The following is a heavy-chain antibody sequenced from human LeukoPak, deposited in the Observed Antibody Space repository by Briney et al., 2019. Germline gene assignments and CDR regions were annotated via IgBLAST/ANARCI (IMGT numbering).Heavy chain of an antibody. CDR1: GGSLSSYY. V-gene: IGHV4-59*01. CDR3: ARTTEGYCSSASCFGFSYSYYMDV. CDR2: IYYSGST. Sequence: PSETLSLTCAVSGGSLSSYYWSWLRQPPGKGLEWIGYIYYSGSTNYNPSLKSRVTISVDTSKNQFSLKLSSVIAADTAVYYFARTTEGYCSSASCFGFSYSYYMDVWGKGTTVTISS. J-gene: IGHJ6*03. D-gene: IGHD2-2*01.